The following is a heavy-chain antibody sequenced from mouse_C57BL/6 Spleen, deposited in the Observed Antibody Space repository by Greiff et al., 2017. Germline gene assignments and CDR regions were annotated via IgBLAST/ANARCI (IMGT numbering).Heavy chain of an antibody. CDR2: IDPNSGGT. V-gene: IGHV1-72*01. D-gene: IGHD2-5*01. Sequence: QVQLQQPGAELVKPGASVKLSCKASGYTFTSYWMHWVKQRPGRGLEWIGRIDPNSGGTKYNEKFKSKATLTVDKPSSTAYMQLSSLTSEDSAVYDCARSTAYYSNPWFAYWGQGTLVTVSA. CDR3: ARSTAYYSNPWFAY. CDR1: GYTFTSYW. J-gene: IGHJ3*01.